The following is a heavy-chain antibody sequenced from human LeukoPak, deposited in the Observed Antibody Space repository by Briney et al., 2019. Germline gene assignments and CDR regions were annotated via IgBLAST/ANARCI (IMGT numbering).Heavy chain of an antibody. CDR1: GGTFSSYA. Sequence: ASVKVSCKASGGTFSSYAISWVRQAPGQGLEWMGWINPNSGGTNYAQKFQGRVTMTRDTSISTAYMELSRLRSDDTAVYYCARDMGGPGYCSSTSCSELGGFDYWGQGTLVTVSS. V-gene: IGHV1-2*02. D-gene: IGHD2-2*03. CDR3: ARDMGGPGYCSSTSCSELGGFDY. CDR2: INPNSGGT. J-gene: IGHJ4*02.